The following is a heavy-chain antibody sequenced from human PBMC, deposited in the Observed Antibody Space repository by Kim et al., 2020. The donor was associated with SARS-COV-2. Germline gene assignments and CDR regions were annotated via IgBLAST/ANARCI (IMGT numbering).Heavy chain of an antibody. CDR3: TTDPDTPMETGQWLVRAY. V-gene: IGHV3-15*01. CDR1: GFTFTNAW. CDR2: IKSKTDGGTT. D-gene: IGHD6-19*01. J-gene: IGHJ4*02. Sequence: GGSLRLSCAASGFTFTNAWMSWVRQAPGKGLEWVGRIKSKTDGGTTDYAAPVKGRFSISRDDSKNTLYLQMNSLKTEDTAVYYCTTDPDTPMETGQWLVRAYWGQGTLVTVSS.